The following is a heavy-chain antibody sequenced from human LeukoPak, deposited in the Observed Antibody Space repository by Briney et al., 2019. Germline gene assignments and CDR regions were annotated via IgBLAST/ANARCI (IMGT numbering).Heavy chain of an antibody. CDR3: ARASSSGWPRTNATFDY. Sequence: ASVKVSCKASGGTFSSYAISWVRQAAGQGLEWMGGIIPIFGTANYAQKFQGRVTITADESTSTAYMELSSLRSEDTAVYYCARASSSGWPRTNATFDYWGQGTLVTVSS. CDR1: GGTFSSYA. CDR2: IIPIFGTA. D-gene: IGHD6-19*01. V-gene: IGHV1-69*01. J-gene: IGHJ4*02.